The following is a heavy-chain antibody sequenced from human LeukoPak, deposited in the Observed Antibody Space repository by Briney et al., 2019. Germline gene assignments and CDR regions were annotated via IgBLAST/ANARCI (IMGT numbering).Heavy chain of an antibody. CDR2: IYSGGST. D-gene: IGHD5-12*01. V-gene: IGHV3-53*05. J-gene: IGHJ6*02. CDR1: GFTFSSYA. Sequence: GGSLRLSCAASGFTFSSYAMSWVRQAPGKGLEWVSVIYSGGSTYYADSVKGRFTISRDNSKNTLYLQMNSLRAEDTALYYCTKGRVATVGGAKYAMDVWGQGTTVTVSS. CDR3: TKGRVATVGGAKYAMDV.